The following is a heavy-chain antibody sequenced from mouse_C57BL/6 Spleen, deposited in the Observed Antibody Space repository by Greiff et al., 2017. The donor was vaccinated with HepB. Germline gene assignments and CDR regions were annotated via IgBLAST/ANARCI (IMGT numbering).Heavy chain of an antibody. CDR3: ARHRWLLRPSYWYFDV. CDR1: GFTFSDYY. J-gene: IGHJ1*03. Sequence: EVMLVESGGGLVQPGGSLKLSCAASGFTFSDYYMYWVRQTPEKRLECVAYISNGGGSTYYPDTVKGRFTISRDNAKNTLYLQMSRLKSEDTAMYYCARHRWLLRPSYWYFDVWGTGTTVTVSS. D-gene: IGHD2-3*01. V-gene: IGHV5-12*01. CDR2: ISNGGGST.